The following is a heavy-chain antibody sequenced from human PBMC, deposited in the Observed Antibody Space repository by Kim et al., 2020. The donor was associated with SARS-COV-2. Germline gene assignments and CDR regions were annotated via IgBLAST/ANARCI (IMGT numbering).Heavy chain of an antibody. CDR1: GFTFGRFTFGSFW. V-gene: IGHV3-7*03. CDR2: IKQDGRQQ. CDR3: ARTVAGRIDAFDI. J-gene: IGHJ3*02. D-gene: IGHD6-19*01. Sequence: GGSLRLSCAASGFTFGRFTFGSFWMSWVRQAPGKGLECVANIKQDGRQQYYVDSMKGRFTISRDNAQNSLYLHVTSLRAEDTAVYYCARTVAGRIDAFDIWGQGTMVTVSS.